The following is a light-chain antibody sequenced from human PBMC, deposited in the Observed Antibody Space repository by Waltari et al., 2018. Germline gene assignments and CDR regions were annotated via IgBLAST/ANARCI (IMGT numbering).Light chain of an antibody. CDR2: AAS. CDR3: QQSYSVSPLT. V-gene: IGKV1-39*01. Sequence: DIQMTQSPSSLSASVGDRVTITCRASQSINSYLSWYQQKPGRAPKLLIHAASTLQSGVPSRFSDSGSGTDYTLTISSLQPEDSATYYCQQSYSVSPLTFGGGTKVEIK. CDR1: QSINSY. J-gene: IGKJ4*01.